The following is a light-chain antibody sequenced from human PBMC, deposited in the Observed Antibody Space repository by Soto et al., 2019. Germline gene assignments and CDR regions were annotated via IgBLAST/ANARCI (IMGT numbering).Light chain of an antibody. CDR3: QTWATGPDWV. J-gene: IGLJ3*02. V-gene: IGLV4-69*01. CDR2: LDSDGSH. Sequence: QPVLTQSPSASASLGASVKLSCTLSSGHSSYTITWHQQQPDKGPRFLMSLDSDGSHRKGDGIPDRFSGSSSGAERYLTISSLQSDDEADYYCQTWATGPDWVFGGGTKLTVL. CDR1: SGHSSYT.